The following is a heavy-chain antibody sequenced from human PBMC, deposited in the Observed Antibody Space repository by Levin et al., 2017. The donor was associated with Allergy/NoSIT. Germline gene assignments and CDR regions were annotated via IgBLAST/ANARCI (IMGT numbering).Heavy chain of an antibody. CDR2: ISGSGGST. Sequence: QPSETLSLTCAASGFTFSSYAMSWVRQAPGKGLEWVSAISGSGGSTYYADSVKGRFTISRDNSKNTLYLQMNSLRAEDTAVYYCATDLYCSGGSCYSNPMFDYWGQGTLVTVSS. D-gene: IGHD2-15*01. J-gene: IGHJ4*02. V-gene: IGHV3-23*01. CDR1: GFTFSSYA. CDR3: ATDLYCSGGSCYSNPMFDY.